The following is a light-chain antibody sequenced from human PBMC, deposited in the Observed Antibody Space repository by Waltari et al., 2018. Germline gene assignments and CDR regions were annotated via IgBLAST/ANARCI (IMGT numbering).Light chain of an antibody. CDR1: QNIGTT. Sequence: EIVMTQSPATLSVSPGERATLSCRASQNIGTTLVWYQQKPGRAPRLLIYGASTRATGIPDRFTGSGSGTEFTLTISSLQSEDLAVYYCQQYDTWPYTFGQGTKMEI. V-gene: IGKV3-15*01. CDR3: QQYDTWPYT. CDR2: GAS. J-gene: IGKJ2*01.